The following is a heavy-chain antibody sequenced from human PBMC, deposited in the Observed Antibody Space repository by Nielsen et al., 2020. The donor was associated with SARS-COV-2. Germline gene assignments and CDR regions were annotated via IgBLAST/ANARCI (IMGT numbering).Heavy chain of an antibody. CDR3: VRVRDDGHYYDTGPFDD. V-gene: IGHV3-74*01. CDR2: INSDGSRS. Sequence: GGSLRLSCEGSGYTFSDYYMNWVRQAPGKGLMCVSRINSDGSRSAYADAVKGRFIMSRDNARDTLSLQMNSLSVEDTAVYYCVRVRDDGHYYDTGPFDDWGQGALVTVSS. J-gene: IGHJ4*02. D-gene: IGHD3-22*01. CDR1: GYTFSDYY.